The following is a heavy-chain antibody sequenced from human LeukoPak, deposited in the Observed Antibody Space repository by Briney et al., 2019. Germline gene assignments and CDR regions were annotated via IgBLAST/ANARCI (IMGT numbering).Heavy chain of an antibody. CDR1: GFTFISYE. D-gene: IGHD2-2*01. J-gene: IGHJ4*02. CDR3: ARDIGYCSSTSCYAMEFDY. CDR2: ISSSGSTI. Sequence: GSLRLSCSASGFTFISYEMNWVRQAPGKGLEWVSYISSSGSTIYYADSVKGRFTISRDNAKNSLYLQMNSLRAEDTAVYYCARDIGYCSSTSCYAMEFDYWGQGTLVTVSS. V-gene: IGHV3-48*03.